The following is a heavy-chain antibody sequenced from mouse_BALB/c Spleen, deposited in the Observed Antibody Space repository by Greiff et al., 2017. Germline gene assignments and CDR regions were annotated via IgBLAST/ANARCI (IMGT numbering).Heavy chain of an antibody. CDR1: GYTFSSYW. V-gene: IGHV1-9*01. D-gene: IGHD2-2*01. Sequence: QVQLQQSGAELMKPGASVKISCKATGYTFSSYWIEWVKQRPGHGLEWIGEILPGSGSTNYNEKFKGKATFTADTSSNTAYMQLSSLTSEDSAVYYCARRWGDYYGYDAAFDYWGQGTTLTVSS. CDR3: ARRWGDYYGYDAAFDY. CDR2: ILPGSGST. J-gene: IGHJ2*01.